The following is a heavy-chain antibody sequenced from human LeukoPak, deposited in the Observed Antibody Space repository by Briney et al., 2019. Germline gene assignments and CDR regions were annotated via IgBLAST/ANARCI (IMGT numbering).Heavy chain of an antibody. V-gene: IGHV3-30*03. J-gene: IGHJ4*02. Sequence: GGSLRLSCAASGFTFSSYGMHWVRQAPGKGLEWVAVISYDGSNKYYADSVKGRFTISRDNSKNTLYLQMNSLRAEDTAVYYCARDRELNTADYWGQGTLVTVSS. CDR2: ISYDGSNK. CDR3: ARDRELNTADY. D-gene: IGHD4-17*01. CDR1: GFTFSSYG.